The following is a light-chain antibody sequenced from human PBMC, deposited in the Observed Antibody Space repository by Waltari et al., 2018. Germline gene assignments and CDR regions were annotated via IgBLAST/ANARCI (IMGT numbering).Light chain of an antibody. CDR1: QSVLYNSNDKNY. Sequence: DIVMTQSPDSLDVSLGERATINCKSSQSVLYNSNDKNYLAWYQQKPGQPPKLLIYWASTRESGVPDRFSGSGSGTDFTLTISSLQAEDVAVYYYQQYYRSRTFGQGTKVEIK. CDR2: WAS. CDR3: QQYYRSRT. V-gene: IGKV4-1*01. J-gene: IGKJ1*01.